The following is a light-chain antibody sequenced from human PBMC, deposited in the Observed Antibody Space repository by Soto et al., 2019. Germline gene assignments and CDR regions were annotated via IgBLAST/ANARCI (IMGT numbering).Light chain of an antibody. CDR1: SSDVGRYNY. J-gene: IGLJ1*01. CDR3: SSYTSSSTPFV. CDR2: DVN. V-gene: IGLV2-14*03. Sequence: QSALTQPASVSGSPGQSITISCTGTSSDVGRYNYVSWYQQHPGKAPKVMIYDVNNRPSGVSNRFSGSKSGNTASLTISGLQAEGEAHYYCSSYTSSSTPFVFGTGTKLTVL.